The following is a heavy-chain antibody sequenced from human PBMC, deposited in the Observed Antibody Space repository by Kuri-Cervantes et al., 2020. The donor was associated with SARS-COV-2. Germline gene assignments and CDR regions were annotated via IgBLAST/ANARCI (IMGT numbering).Heavy chain of an antibody. J-gene: IGHJ3*02. CDR1: GYTFTSYG. V-gene: IGHV1-18*04. Sequence: ASVKVSCKASGYTFTSYGISWVRQAPGQGLEWMGWISAYNCNTNYAQKLQGRVTMTTDTSTSTAYMELRSLRSDDTAVYYCARDPPTYYYDSSGYVSAFDIWGQGTMVTVSS. D-gene: IGHD3-22*01. CDR2: ISAYNCNT. CDR3: ARDPPTYYYDSSGYVSAFDI.